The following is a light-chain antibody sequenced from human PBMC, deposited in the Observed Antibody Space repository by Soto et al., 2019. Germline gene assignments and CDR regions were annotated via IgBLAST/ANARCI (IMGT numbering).Light chain of an antibody. Sequence: QSVLTQPASVSGSPGQSITISCTGTSSDVGSYNYVSWYQHHPGKAPKVIIYEVANRPSEISNRFSGSKSGNTAYLIISGLQAEDEADYYCSSYTTTNTVVFAGGTKLTVL. CDR3: SSYTTTNTVV. CDR2: EVA. V-gene: IGLV2-14*01. CDR1: SSDVGSYNY. J-gene: IGLJ2*01.